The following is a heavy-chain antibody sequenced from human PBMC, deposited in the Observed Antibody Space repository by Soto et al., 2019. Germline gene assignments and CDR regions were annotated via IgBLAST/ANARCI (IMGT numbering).Heavy chain of an antibody. CDR1: GFVFSSYT. J-gene: IGHJ4*02. V-gene: IGHV3-30-3*01. CDR3: ARAPSGSYPEFDY. Sequence: PVGSLRLSCAASGFVFSSYTMHWVRQAPGKGLEWVGVITYDGSNQYYADSVKGRFTISRDNSRNVLFLQMNSLRPDDTAVYYCARAPSGSYPEFDYWGQGTLVTVSS. D-gene: IGHD1-26*01. CDR2: ITYDGSNQ.